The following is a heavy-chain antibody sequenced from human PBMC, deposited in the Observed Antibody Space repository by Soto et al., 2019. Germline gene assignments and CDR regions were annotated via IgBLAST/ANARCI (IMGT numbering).Heavy chain of an antibody. Sequence: QVQLVESGGGVLQPGRSLRLSCAASGFTFSSFAMHWVRQAPGKGLDWVAFISYDGSNTYYADSVKGRVTISRDNSKNTVYLEINSLRAEDTAVYHCAKDLTLGIVGAWGHYFEYWGQGTLVTVSS. CDR3: AKDLTLGIVGAWGHYFEY. CDR2: ISYDGSNT. D-gene: IGHD1-26*01. V-gene: IGHV3-30-3*01. CDR1: GFTFSSFA. J-gene: IGHJ4*02.